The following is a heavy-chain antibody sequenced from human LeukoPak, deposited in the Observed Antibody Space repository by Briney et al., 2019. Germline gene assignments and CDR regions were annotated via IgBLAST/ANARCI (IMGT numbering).Heavy chain of an antibody. V-gene: IGHV1-69*13. CDR2: IIPTFGTA. J-gene: IGHJ4*02. Sequence: ASVKVSCKASGGTFSSYAISWVRQAPGQGLEWMGGIIPTFGTANYAQKFQGRVTITADESTSTAYMELSSLRSEDTAVYYCDLVDLSPHTYYFDYWGQGTLVTVSS. CDR3: DLVDLSPHTYYFDY. D-gene: IGHD3-9*01. CDR1: GGTFSSYA.